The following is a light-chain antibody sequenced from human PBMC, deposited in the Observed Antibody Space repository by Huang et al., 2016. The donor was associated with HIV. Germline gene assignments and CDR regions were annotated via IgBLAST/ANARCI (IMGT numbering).Light chain of an antibody. CDR1: QSVVN. Sequence: EIVLTQSPATLSLSPGERATLSCRASQSVVNLAWYQYRPGQAPRLLIYDASNRASGIPARCSGSGSGTDFTLTVNILQPEDSAVYYCQQRNSWPPITFGQGTRLEIK. J-gene: IGKJ5*01. V-gene: IGKV3-11*01. CDR2: DAS. CDR3: QQRNSWPPIT.